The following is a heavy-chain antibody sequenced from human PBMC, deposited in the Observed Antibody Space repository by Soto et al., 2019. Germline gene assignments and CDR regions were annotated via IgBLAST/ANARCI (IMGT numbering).Heavy chain of an antibody. CDR2: ISHDGVSK. CDR3: ATEDHSSGRAWTFFH. V-gene: IGHV3-30*03. D-gene: IGHD3-22*01. J-gene: IGHJ1*01. CDR1: GTYV. Sequence: QVQVVESGGGVVQPGGTLRLSCAASGTYVMHWVRQAPGKGLEWVSAISHDGVSKYYADSVKGRFTISRENSKNTVYVQMDTLTAEDTAVYYCATEDHSSGRAWTFFHWGKGTLVTVSS.